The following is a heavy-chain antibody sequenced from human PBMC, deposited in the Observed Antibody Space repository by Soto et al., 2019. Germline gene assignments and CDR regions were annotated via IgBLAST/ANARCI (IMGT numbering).Heavy chain of an antibody. V-gene: IGHV3-23*01. CDR2: ISYSADKT. Sequence: EVQLLESGGGLVQPGGSLRLSCAASGFTFSNYVMNWVRQAPGKGLEWVSTISYSADKTFYADSVKGRFTISRDNSRDTLFLQMNSLRADDAAVDYCARRARTATTTWGAFDIWGQGTMGSVSS. J-gene: IGHJ3*02. CDR3: ARRARTATTTWGAFDI. CDR1: GFTFSNYV. D-gene: IGHD1-7*01.